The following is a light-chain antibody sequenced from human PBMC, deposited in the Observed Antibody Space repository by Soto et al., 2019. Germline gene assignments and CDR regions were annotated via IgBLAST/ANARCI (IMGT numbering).Light chain of an antibody. CDR1: QSVLYSSNNKNY. J-gene: IGKJ1*01. Sequence: DIVMIQSSDSLDVSLGEMATINCKSSQSVLYSSNNKNYLAWYQQKPGQPPKLLIYWASTRESGVPDRFSGSGSGTDFTLTISSLQAEDVAVYYCQQYYNPPRTFGQGTKVDIK. V-gene: IGKV4-1*01. CDR3: QQYYNPPRT. CDR2: WAS.